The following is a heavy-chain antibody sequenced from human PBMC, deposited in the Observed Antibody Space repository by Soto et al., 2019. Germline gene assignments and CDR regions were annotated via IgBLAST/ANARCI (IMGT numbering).Heavy chain of an antibody. J-gene: IGHJ6*02. CDR2: ISYDGNNK. CDR1: GFTFSSYA. D-gene: IGHD2-15*01. V-gene: IGHV3-30-3*01. CDR3: ARAGCDGGSCYTLVGLRYGMDV. Sequence: QVQLVESGGGVVQPGRSLRLSCAASGFTFSSYAMYWVRQAPGKGLEWVAVISYDGNNKYYADSVKGRFTISRDNSKNTRYLQRNSLRAEDTAVYYCARAGCDGGSCYTLVGLRYGMDVWGQGTTVTVSS.